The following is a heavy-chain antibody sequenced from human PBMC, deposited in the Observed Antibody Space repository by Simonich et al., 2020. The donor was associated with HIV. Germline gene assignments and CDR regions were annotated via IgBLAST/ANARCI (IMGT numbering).Heavy chain of an antibody. V-gene: IGHV4-34*01. CDR3: ARHVAGADIDY. CDR1: GGSFSGHY. CDR2: INHSGIT. Sequence: QVQLQQWGAGLLKPSETLSLTCAVYGGSFSGHYWSWIRQPPGKGLEWIREINHSGITNYNPSLKSRIAMSRDTSKNQSSLKLSAVTAADTAVYYCARHVAGADIDYWGQGTLVTVSS. D-gene: IGHD2-15*01. J-gene: IGHJ4*02.